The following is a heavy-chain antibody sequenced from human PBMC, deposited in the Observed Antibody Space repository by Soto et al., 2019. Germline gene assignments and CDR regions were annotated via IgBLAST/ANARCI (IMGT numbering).Heavy chain of an antibody. Sequence: GGSLRLSCAASGFTFSSYAMHWVRQAPGKGLEWVAVISYDGSNKYYADSVKGRFTIPRDNSKNTLYLQMNSLRAEDTAVYYCARSRDEYCISTSCYTASYYYYYGMDVWGQGTTVTVSS. CDR3: ARSRDEYCISTSCYTASYYYYYGMDV. CDR1: GFTFSSYA. J-gene: IGHJ6*02. CDR2: ISYDGSNK. D-gene: IGHD2-2*02. V-gene: IGHV3-30-3*01.